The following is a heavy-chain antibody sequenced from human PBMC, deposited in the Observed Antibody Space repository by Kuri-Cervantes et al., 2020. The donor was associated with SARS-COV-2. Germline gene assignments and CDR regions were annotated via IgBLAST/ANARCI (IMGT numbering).Heavy chain of an antibody. CDR2: IYYSGST. D-gene: IGHD2/OR15-2a*01. CDR1: GGSISSSSYY. J-gene: IGHJ5*02. Sequence: SETLSLTCTVSGGSISSSSYYWGWIRQPPGKGLEWIGSIYYSGSTYYNPSLKSRVTISVDTSKNQFSLKLSSVTAADTAVYYCASFSTRGDPWGQGTRGTVSS. V-gene: IGHV4-39*01. CDR3: ASFSTRGDP.